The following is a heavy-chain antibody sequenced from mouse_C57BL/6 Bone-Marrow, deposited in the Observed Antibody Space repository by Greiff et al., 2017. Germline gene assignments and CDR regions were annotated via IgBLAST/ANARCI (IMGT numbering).Heavy chain of an antibody. CDR2: IDPSDSYT. J-gene: IGHJ4*01. V-gene: IGHV1-69*01. Sequence: QVQLQQPGAELVMPGASVKLSCKASGYTFTSYWMHWVKQRPGQGLEWIGEIDPSDSYTNYTQKFKGKSTLTVDKSSSTAYMQLISLTSEDSAVYYCARESGSPYAMDYWGQGTSVTVSS. CDR3: ARESGSPYAMDY. CDR1: GYTFTSYW. D-gene: IGHD1-1*01.